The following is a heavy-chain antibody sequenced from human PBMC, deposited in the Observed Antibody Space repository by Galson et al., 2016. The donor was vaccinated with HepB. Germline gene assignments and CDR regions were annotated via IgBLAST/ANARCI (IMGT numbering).Heavy chain of an antibody. J-gene: IGHJ4*02. CDR1: GGSISSSTYY. CDR2: IYYSENT. Sequence: ETLSLTCTVSGGSISSSTYYWDWIRQPPGKGLEWIGTIYYSENTYYNPSLKSRVTISVDTSKNQFSLKLSSVTAADTAVYYCARERPRATYCSFSGCYWSIFFDSWGRGSLVTVSS. D-gene: IGHD2-15*01. CDR3: ARERPRATYCSFSGCYWSIFFDS. V-gene: IGHV4-39*02.